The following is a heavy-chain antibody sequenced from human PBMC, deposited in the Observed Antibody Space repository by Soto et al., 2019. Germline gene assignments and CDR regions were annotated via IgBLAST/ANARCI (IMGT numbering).Heavy chain of an antibody. V-gene: IGHV3-21*01. CDR1: GFTFSSYS. D-gene: IGHD3-10*01. CDR2: ISSSSSYI. CDR3: ARDLWFGENQGAFDI. J-gene: IGHJ3*02. Sequence: EVQLVESGGGLVKPGGSLRLSYAASGFTFSSYSMNWVRQAPGKGLEWVSSISSSSSYIYYADSVKGRFTISRDNAKNSLYLQMNSLRAEDTAVYYCARDLWFGENQGAFDIWGQGTMVTVSS.